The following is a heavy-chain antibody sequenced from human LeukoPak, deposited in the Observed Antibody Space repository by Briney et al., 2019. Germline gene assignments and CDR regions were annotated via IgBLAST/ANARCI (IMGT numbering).Heavy chain of an antibody. J-gene: IGHJ4*02. CDR1: GFTFTYHW. V-gene: IGHV3-74*01. CDR2: IRSDGGGT. CDR3: GRDDVLGSGSIDY. Sequence: PGGSLRLSCAASGFTFTYHWMHWVRQGPGKGLGWVSRIRSDGGGTNYADSVKGRFTISSDNAKNTLYLQMNSLGAEDKAVYYCGRDDVLGSGSIDYWGQGVLVTVSS. D-gene: IGHD3-10*01.